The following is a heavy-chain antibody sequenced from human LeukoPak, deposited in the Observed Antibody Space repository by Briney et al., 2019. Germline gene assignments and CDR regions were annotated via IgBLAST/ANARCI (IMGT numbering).Heavy chain of an antibody. D-gene: IGHD1-26*01. CDR2: ISGSSGII. CDR3: AKYYPYFDY. J-gene: IGHJ4*02. Sequence: GGSLRLSCAASGFTFNTYTMNWVRQAPGKGLEWVSYISGSSGIIDYADSVRGRFTISRDNSKNTLYLQMNSLRAEDTAVYYCAKYYPYFDYWGQGALVTVSS. V-gene: IGHV3-48*01. CDR1: GFTFNTYT.